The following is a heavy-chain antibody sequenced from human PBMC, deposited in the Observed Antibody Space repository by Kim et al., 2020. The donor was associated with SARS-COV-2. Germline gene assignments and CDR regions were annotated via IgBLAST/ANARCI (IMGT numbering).Heavy chain of an antibody. D-gene: IGHD2-2*02. J-gene: IGHJ4*02. V-gene: IGHV3-23*01. CDR3: AKSITTSCYTSIDY. CDR2: ISGVGDTT. Sequence: GGSLRLSCAAPGFTFSSFAMSWVRQAPGKGLEWVTAISGVGDTTYYADSVKCRFTISRDNSKSTWYLQMNSLRAEDTAVYYCAKSITTSCYTSIDYWGQG. CDR1: GFTFSSFA.